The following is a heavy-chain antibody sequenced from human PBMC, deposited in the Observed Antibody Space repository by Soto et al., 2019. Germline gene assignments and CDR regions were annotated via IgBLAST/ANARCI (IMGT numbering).Heavy chain of an antibody. D-gene: IGHD6-19*01. Sequence: QVHLVQSGAEVKKPGASVKVSCKASGYSFTAYYIHWVRQAPGQGLEWMGWINPNSGGATYSQKFQGRITLATDSSITTAFLELSRLTSDDTAVYYCSADSSGWFQVLGYWGQGTLVAVSS. J-gene: IGHJ4*02. CDR2: INPNSGGA. V-gene: IGHV1-2*02. CDR3: SADSSGWFQVLGY. CDR1: GYSFTAYY.